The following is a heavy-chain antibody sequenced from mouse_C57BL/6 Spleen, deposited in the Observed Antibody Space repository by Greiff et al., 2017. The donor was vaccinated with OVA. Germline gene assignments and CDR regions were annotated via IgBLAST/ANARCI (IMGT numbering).Heavy chain of an antibody. D-gene: IGHD1-1*01. J-gene: IGHJ2*01. CDR3: AREGVITTVADYFDY. CDR1: GYTFTDYN. CDR2: INPNNGGT. V-gene: IGHV1-22*01. Sequence: VQLQQSGPELVKPGASVKMSCKASGYTFTDYNMHWVKQSHGKSLEWIGYINPNNGGTSYNQKFKGKATLTVNKSSSTAYMELRSLTSEDSAVYYCAREGVITTVADYFDYWGQGTTLTVSS.